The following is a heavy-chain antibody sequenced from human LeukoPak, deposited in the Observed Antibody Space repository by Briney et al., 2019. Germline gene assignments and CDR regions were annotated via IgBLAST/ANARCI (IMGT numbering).Heavy chain of an antibody. CDR3: ARGHYSGYDFDY. CDR1: GGSFSGYY. J-gene: IGHJ4*02. D-gene: IGHD5-12*01. Sequence: SETLSLTCAVYGGSFSGYYWSWIRQPPGKGLEWIGEINHSGSTNYNPSLKSRVTISVDTSKNQFPLKLSSVTAADTAVYYCARGHYSGYDFDYWGQGTLVTVSS. V-gene: IGHV4-34*01. CDR2: INHSGST.